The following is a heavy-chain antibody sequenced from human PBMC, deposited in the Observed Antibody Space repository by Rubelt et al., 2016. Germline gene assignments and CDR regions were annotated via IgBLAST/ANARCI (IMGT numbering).Heavy chain of an antibody. J-gene: IGHJ5*02. D-gene: IGHD2-21*02. CDR1: GYTLTELS. CDR3: ARDPHSAYCGGDCYNGRFDP. Sequence: QVQLVQSGAEVKKPGASVKVSCKVSGYTLTELSMHWVRQAPGKGLEWMGGFDPEDGETIYAQKFQGRVTMTEDTSTDTAYMELSSLGSEDTAWYYCARDPHSAYCGGDCYNGRFDPWGQGTLVTVSS. CDR2: FDPEDGET. V-gene: IGHV1-24*01.